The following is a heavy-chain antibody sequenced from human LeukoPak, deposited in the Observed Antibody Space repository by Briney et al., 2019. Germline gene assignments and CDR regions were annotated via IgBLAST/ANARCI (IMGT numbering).Heavy chain of an antibody. Sequence: GGSLRLSCAASGFTFSSYAMHWVRQAPGKGLEWVAVISYDGSNKYYADSEKGRFTISRGNSKNTLYLQMNSLRAEDTAVYYCARGGYIVVVPAYDYWGQGTLVTVSS. J-gene: IGHJ4*02. CDR1: GFTFSSYA. CDR3: ARGGYIVVVPAYDY. D-gene: IGHD2-2*01. CDR2: ISYDGSNK. V-gene: IGHV3-30*04.